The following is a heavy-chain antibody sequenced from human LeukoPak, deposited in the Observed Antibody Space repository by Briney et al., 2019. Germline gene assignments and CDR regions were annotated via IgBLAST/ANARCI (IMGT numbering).Heavy chain of an antibody. V-gene: IGHV1-18*01. CDR2: ISAYNANT. J-gene: IGHJ4*02. D-gene: IGHD1-26*01. CDR3: ARDYYSGSYYGDY. CDR1: GYTFTNYG. Sequence: ASVKVSCKASGYTFTNYGISWVRQAPGQGIEWMGWISAYNANTDYAQRLQGRVTMTTDTSTSTAYMELGSLRSDDTAVYFCARDYYSGSYYGDYWGQGTLVTVSS.